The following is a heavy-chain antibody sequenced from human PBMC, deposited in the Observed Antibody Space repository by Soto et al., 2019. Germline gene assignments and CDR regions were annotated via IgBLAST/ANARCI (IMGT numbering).Heavy chain of an antibody. Sequence: QVQLVQSGAEVKRPGSSVKVSCKASGDTFTFYSINWVRQAPGVGLEWVGRVNPILSMSNYAQRFQGRVTMTADKSTGTAYMELRSLRSEDTAIYYCASSYGSGYRAFDYWGQGALVTVSS. J-gene: IGHJ4*02. D-gene: IGHD3-10*01. CDR3: ASSYGSGYRAFDY. CDR2: VNPILSMS. V-gene: IGHV1-69*02. CDR1: GDTFTFYS.